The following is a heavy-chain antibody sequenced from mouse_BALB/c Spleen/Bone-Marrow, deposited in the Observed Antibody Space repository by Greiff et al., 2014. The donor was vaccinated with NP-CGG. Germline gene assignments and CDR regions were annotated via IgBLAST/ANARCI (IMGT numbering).Heavy chain of an antibody. CDR2: IDPANGNT. CDR1: GFNIKDTY. CDR3: ARYYYGSSCFDY. J-gene: IGHJ2*01. D-gene: IGHD1-1*01. V-gene: IGHV14-3*02. Sequence: DVHLVESGAELVKPGASVKLSCTASGFNIKDTYMHWVKQGPEQGLEWIGRIDPANGNTKYDPKFQGKATITADTSSNTAYLQLSSLTSEDTAVYYCARYYYGSSCFDYWGQGTTLTVSS.